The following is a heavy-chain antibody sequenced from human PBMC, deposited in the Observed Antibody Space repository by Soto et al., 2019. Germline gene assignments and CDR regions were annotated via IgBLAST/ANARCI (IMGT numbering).Heavy chain of an antibody. CDR1: GGSVSCGSYY. CDR3: ERGPIVVVTAILYYFDY. J-gene: IGHJ4*02. V-gene: IGHV4-61*01. CDR2: IYYSGST. Sequence: SETLCLTCTVSGGSVSCGSYYWSWIRPPPGKGLEWIGYIYYSGSTNYNPSLKRRVTISVDTSKNQFSLKLSSVTAAETAVYYCERGPIVVVTAILYYFDYWGQGTLVTVS. D-gene: IGHD2-21*02.